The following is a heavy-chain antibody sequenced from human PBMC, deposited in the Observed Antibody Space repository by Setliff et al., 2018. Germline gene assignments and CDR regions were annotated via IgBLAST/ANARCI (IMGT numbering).Heavy chain of an antibody. CDR3: AISTIFGVVSPTPDAFDI. CDR1: GGTFSIYT. CDR2: IIPIFGTA. J-gene: IGHJ3*02. Sequence: SVKVSCKASGGTFSIYTTSWVRQAPGQGLEWMGRIIPIFGTANYAQKFQGRVTITADKSTSTAYMELSSLRSEDTAVYYCAISTIFGVVSPTPDAFDIWGQGTMVTVSS. D-gene: IGHD3-3*01. V-gene: IGHV1-69*08.